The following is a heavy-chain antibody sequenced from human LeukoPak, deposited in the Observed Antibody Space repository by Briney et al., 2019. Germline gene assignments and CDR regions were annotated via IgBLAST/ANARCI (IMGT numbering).Heavy chain of an antibody. CDR2: ISYDGSNK. V-gene: IGHV3-30*03. CDR1: GFTFSSYG. Sequence: GGSLRLSCAASGFTFSSYGMHWVRQAPGKGLEWVAVISYDGSNKYYADSVKGRFTISRDNSKNTLYLQMNSLRAEDTAVYYCALLGTPDYFDYWGQGTLVTASS. J-gene: IGHJ4*02. CDR3: ALLGTPDYFDY. D-gene: IGHD3-16*01.